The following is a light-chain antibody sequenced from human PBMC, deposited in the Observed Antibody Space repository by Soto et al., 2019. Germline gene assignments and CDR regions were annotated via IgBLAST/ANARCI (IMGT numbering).Light chain of an antibody. CDR3: QQYNGYSET. CDR2: AAS. V-gene: IGKV1-5*03. Sequence: DIQMTQSPSTLSASVGDRVTITCRASQSISTWVAWYQQKQGRVPKPLIYAASTLESGVPSRFSGSGSVTAFTLTISSLQPDDFATYYCQQYNGYSETFGQGTKLEIK. J-gene: IGKJ2*01. CDR1: QSISTW.